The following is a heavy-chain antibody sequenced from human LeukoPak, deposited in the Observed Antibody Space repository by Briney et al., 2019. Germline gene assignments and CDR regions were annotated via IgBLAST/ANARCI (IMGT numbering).Heavy chain of an antibody. CDR3: AKDGGITFGNPYYFDY. J-gene: IGHJ4*02. CDR1: GFTFSSYS. CDR2: ISSSSSYI. V-gene: IGHV3-21*01. Sequence: GGSLRLSCAASGFTFSSYSMNWVRQAPGKGLEWVSSISSSSSYIYYADSVKGRFTISRDNAKNSLYLQMNSLRAEDTAVYYCAKDGGITFGNPYYFDYWGQGTLVTVSS. D-gene: IGHD3-16*01.